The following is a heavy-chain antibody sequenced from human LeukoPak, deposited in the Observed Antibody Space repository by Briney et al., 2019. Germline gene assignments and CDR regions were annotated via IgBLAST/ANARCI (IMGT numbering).Heavy chain of an antibody. Sequence: PGGSLRLSCAASGFTFDDYGMSWVRHAPGKGLEWVSSISSSSSYIYYADSVKGRFTISRDNAKNSLYLQMNSLRAEDTAVYYCARDPGDTYYDFWSGYYTGAHYYYYGMDVWGQGTTVTVSS. V-gene: IGHV3-21*01. CDR1: GFTFDDYG. CDR3: ARDPGDTYYDFWSGYYTGAHYYYYGMDV. J-gene: IGHJ6*02. CDR2: ISSSSSYI. D-gene: IGHD3-3*01.